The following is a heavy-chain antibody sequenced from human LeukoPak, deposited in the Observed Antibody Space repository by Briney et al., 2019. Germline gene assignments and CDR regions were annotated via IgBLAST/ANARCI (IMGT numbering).Heavy chain of an antibody. CDR3: AKPVAAPHFDY. CDR2: ISYDGSNK. V-gene: IGHV3-30*18. J-gene: IGHJ4*02. CDR1: GFTFSSYG. D-gene: IGHD6-6*01. Sequence: GRSLRLSCAASGFTFSSYGMPWVRQAPGKGLEWVAVISYDGSNKYYADSVKGRFTISRDNSKNTLYLQMNSLRAEDTAVYYCAKPVAAPHFDYWGQGTLVTVSS.